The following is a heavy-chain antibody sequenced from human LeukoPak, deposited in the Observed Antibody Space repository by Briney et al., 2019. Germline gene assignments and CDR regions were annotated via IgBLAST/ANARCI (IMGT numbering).Heavy chain of an antibody. Sequence: SGGSLRLSCAASGFTFSSYGMHWVRQAPGKGLEWVAVISYDGSNKYYADSVKGRFTISRDNSKNTLYLQMNSLRAEDTAVYYCARDGGYYGSGSYYYFDYWGQGTLVTVSS. V-gene: IGHV3-30*03. CDR1: GFTFSSYG. D-gene: IGHD3-10*01. CDR3: ARDGGYYGSGSYYYFDY. J-gene: IGHJ4*02. CDR2: ISYDGSNK.